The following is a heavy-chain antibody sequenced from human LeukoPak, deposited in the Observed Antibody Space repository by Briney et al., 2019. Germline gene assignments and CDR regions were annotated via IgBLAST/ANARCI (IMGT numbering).Heavy chain of an antibody. J-gene: IGHJ4*02. Sequence: GGSLRLSCAASGFTFSSYWMHWVRQAPGKGLVWVSRINSDGSSITYADSVKGRFTISRDNAKNTLYLQMNSLRVENTAVYYCAREGRVSGYDFDCWGQGTLVTVSS. CDR2: INSDGSSI. CDR3: AREGRVSGYDFDC. CDR1: GFTFSSYW. D-gene: IGHD5-12*01. V-gene: IGHV3-74*03.